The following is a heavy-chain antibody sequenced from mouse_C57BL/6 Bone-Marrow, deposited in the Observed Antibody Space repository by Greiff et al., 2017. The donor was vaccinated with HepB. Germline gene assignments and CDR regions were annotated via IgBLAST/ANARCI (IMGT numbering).Heavy chain of an antibody. CDR3: ARYKCYSGSSQDD. J-gene: IGHJ2*01. CDR2: ISDGGSYT. CDR1: GFTFSSYA. V-gene: IGHV5-4*01. Sequence: EVHLVESGGGLVKPGGSLKLSCAASGFTFSSYAMSWVRQTPEKRLEWVATISDGGSYTYYQENVKGRFTMSRDNAKNNLYLQMSHLKSEDTTMYYCARYKCYSGSSQDDWGQGTTLTVAS. D-gene: IGHD1-1*01.